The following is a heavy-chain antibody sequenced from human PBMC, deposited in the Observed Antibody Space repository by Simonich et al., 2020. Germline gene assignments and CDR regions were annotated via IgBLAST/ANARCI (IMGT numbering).Heavy chain of an antibody. J-gene: IGHJ1*01. CDR1: GYTLTGYY. CDR3: ARSHIAAAGTGYFQH. D-gene: IGHD6-13*01. V-gene: IGHV1-2*02. Sequence: QVQLVQSGAEVKKPGASVKVSCKASGYTLTGYYMHWVRQAPGQGLECKGWINPNSGGTNYAQKFQGRVTMTSDTSISTAYMELSRLRSDDTAVYYCARSHIAAAGTGYFQHWGQGTLVTVSS. CDR2: INPNSGGT.